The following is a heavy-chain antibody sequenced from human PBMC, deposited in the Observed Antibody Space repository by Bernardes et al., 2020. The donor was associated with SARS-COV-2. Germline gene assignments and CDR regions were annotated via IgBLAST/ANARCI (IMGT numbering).Heavy chain of an antibody. D-gene: IGHD6-19*01. J-gene: IGHJ4*02. V-gene: IGHV3-30*18. Sequence: GGSLRLSCAASGFIFSDYAMHWVRQAPGKGLEWVALISHDGGHTYYADSVRGRFTVSRDNSKKTLYLQINSPRAEDTAMYYCAKLLSSGWFDLRVGYFENWRQVTLVTGSA. CDR1: GFIFSDYA. CDR2: ISHDGGHT. CDR3: AKLLSSGWFDLRVGYFEN.